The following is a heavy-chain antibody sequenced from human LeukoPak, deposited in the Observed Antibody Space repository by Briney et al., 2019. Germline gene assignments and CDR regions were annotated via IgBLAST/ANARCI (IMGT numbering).Heavy chain of an antibody. CDR2: IIPIFGTA. CDR3: ARALLRVVAATPDAFDI. CDR1: GGTFSSYA. D-gene: IGHD2-15*01. V-gene: IGHV1-69*13. J-gene: IGHJ3*02. Sequence: SVNVSCKASGGTFSSYAISWVRQAPGQGLEWMGGIIPIFGTANYAQKFQGRVTITADESTSTAYMELSSLRSEDTAVYYCARALLRVVAATPDAFDIWGQGTMVTVSS.